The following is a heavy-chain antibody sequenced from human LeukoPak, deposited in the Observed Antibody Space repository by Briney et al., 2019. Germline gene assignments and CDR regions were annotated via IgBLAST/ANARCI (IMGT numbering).Heavy chain of an antibody. CDR3: AKDEWLRPNNWFDP. CDR2: ISGSGGST. V-gene: IGHV3-23*01. D-gene: IGHD5-12*01. Sequence: KPGGSLRLSCAASGFTFSSYAMSWVRQAPGKGLEWVSAISGSGGSTYYADSVKGRFTISRDNSKSTLYLQMNSLRAEDTAVYYCAKDEWLRPNNWFDPWGQGTLVTVSS. J-gene: IGHJ5*02. CDR1: GFTFSSYA.